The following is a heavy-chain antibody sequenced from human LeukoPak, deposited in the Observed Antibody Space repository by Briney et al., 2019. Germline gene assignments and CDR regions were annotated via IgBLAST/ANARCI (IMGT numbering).Heavy chain of an antibody. J-gene: IGHJ4*02. Sequence: ASVKVSCKVSGYTLTELSMHWVRQAPGKGLEWMGGFDPEDGETINAQKFQGRVTMTEDTSTDTAYMELSSLRSEDTAVYYCATGYLLRGYYFDYWGQGTLVTVSS. CDR1: GYTLTELS. D-gene: IGHD2-2*01. CDR2: FDPEDGET. CDR3: ATGYLLRGYYFDY. V-gene: IGHV1-24*01.